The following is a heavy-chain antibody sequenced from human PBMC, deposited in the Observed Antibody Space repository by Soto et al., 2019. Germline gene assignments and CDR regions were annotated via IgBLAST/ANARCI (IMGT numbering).Heavy chain of an antibody. CDR1: GYTFTSYG. Sequence: ASVNVSCKASGYTFTSYGISWVRQAPGQGLEWMGWISAYNGNTNYAQKLQGRVTMTTDTSTSTAYMELRSLRSDDTAVYYGARGLSREYSSSYLDYWGQGTLVTVSS. CDR2: ISAYNGNT. J-gene: IGHJ4*02. D-gene: IGHD6-6*01. CDR3: ARGLSREYSSSYLDY. V-gene: IGHV1-18*01.